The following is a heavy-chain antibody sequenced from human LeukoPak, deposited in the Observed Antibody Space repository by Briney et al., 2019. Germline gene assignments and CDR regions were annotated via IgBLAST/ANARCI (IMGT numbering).Heavy chain of an antibody. D-gene: IGHD1-26*01. Sequence: ASVKVSCKASGYTFTSYGISWVRQAPGQGLEWMGWISAYNGNTNYAQKFQGRVTITADESTSTAYMELSSLRSEDTAVYYCASRIVATNWFDPWGQGTLVTVSS. CDR1: GYTFTSYG. J-gene: IGHJ5*02. CDR3: ASRIVATNWFDP. CDR2: ISAYNGNT. V-gene: IGHV1-18*01.